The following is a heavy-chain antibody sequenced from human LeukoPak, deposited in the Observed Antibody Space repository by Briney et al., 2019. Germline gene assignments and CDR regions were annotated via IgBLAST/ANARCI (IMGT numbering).Heavy chain of an antibody. CDR3: AREVGSGNSDRYFDY. Sequence: GGSLRLSCIASGFTFSDYWMHWVRQAPGKGLVWVSRINSDGSSTSYADSVKGRFTISRDNAKNTLYLQMNSLRAEDTAVYYCAREVGSGNSDRYFDYWGQGSLVTVSS. CDR2: INSDGSST. CDR1: GFTFSDYW. D-gene: IGHD3-10*01. J-gene: IGHJ4*02. V-gene: IGHV3-74*01.